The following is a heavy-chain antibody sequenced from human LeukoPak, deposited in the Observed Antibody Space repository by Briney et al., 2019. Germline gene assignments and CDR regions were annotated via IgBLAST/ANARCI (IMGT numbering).Heavy chain of an antibody. V-gene: IGHV4-59*01. D-gene: IGHD1-26*01. J-gene: IGHJ3*02. Sequence: SETLSLTCTVSGGSISSYYWSWIRQPPGKGLEWIGYIYYSGSTNSNPSLKSRVTISVDTSKNQFSLKLSSVTAADTAVYYCARGPRIVGATLDAFDIWGQGTMVTVSS. CDR1: GGSISSYY. CDR2: IYYSGST. CDR3: ARGPRIVGATLDAFDI.